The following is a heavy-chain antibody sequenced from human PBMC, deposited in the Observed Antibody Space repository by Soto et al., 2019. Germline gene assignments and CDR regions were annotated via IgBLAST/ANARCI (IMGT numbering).Heavy chain of an antibody. V-gene: IGHV3-30-3*01. CDR1: GFTFSSYA. D-gene: IGHD3-3*01. CDR2: ISYDGSNK. Sequence: LRLSCAASGFTFSSYAMHWVRQAPGKGLEWVAVISYDGSNKYYADSVKGRFTISRDNAKNSLFLQMNSLRDEDTAVYYCARKGVAFDYWGQGALVTVSS. CDR3: ARKGVAFDY. J-gene: IGHJ4*02.